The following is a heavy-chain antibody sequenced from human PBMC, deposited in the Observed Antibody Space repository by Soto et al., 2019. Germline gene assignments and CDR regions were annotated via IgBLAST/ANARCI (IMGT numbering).Heavy chain of an antibody. D-gene: IGHD1-26*01. V-gene: IGHV3-33*01. CDR1: GFTFSNYG. CDR3: AGGTDYFDY. J-gene: IGHJ4*02. CDR2: ILYDGSNK. Sequence: QVQLVESGGDVGQPGRSLRLSCAASGFTFSNYGMHWARQAPGKGLEWVAAILYDGSNKYYADSVKGRFTISRDNSKNTLYLQMNSLRAEDTAVYYCAGGTDYFDYCGQGTLVTVSS.